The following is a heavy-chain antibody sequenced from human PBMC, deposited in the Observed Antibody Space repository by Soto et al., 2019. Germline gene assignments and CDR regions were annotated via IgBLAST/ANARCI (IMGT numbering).Heavy chain of an antibody. D-gene: IGHD2-8*02. V-gene: IGHV3-9*01. Sequence: EVQLVESGGGLVQPGRSLRLSCAASGFAFDDYAMHWVRQAPGKGLEWVSGISWKSGSIGYADSVKGRFTISRDNAKNSLYLQMNSLRAEDTAFYYCAKSTGGTANGLDVWGQGTTVTVSS. CDR2: ISWKSGSI. CDR1: GFAFDDYA. CDR3: AKSTGGTANGLDV. J-gene: IGHJ6*02.